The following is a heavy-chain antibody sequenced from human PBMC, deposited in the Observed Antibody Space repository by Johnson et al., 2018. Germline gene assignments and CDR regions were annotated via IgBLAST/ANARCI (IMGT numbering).Heavy chain of an antibody. D-gene: IGHD3-22*01. Sequence: EVQLLETGGVVVQPGGSLRLSCAASGFTFDDYTMHWVRQAPGKGLEWVSLISWDGGSTYYADSVKGRFTISRDNSKNSLYLQMNSLRTEDTALYYCANGDSSFGAFDIWGQGTMVTVSS. J-gene: IGHJ3*02. V-gene: IGHV3-43*01. CDR2: ISWDGGST. CDR3: ANGDSSFGAFDI. CDR1: GFTFDDYT.